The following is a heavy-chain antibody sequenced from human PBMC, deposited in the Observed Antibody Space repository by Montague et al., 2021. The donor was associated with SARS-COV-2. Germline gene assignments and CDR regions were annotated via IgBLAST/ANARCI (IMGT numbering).Heavy chain of an antibody. D-gene: IGHD3-16*01. CDR1: GGSISSGSYY. J-gene: IGHJ4*02. V-gene: IGHV4-61*02. CDR3: ARAHRGSWADLDN. CDR2: NYTSGTT. Sequence: TLSLTCTVSGGSISSGSYYWSWIRQPTGQGLEWIGRNYTSGTTDYSLSLKSRVTISEDTSKNQFSLNLTSVTAAAAAVYYCARAHRGSWADLDNWGQGSLVTVSS.